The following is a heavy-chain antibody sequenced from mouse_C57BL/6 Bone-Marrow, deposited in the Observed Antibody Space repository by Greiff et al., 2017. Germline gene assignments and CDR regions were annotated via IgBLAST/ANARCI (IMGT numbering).Heavy chain of an antibody. CDR2: IDTSDSYT. V-gene: IGHV1-69*01. Sequence: QVQLQQPGAELVMPGASVKLSCKASGYTFTSYWMHWVKQRPGQGLERIGEIDTSDSYTNYNQKFKGKSTLTVDKSSSTADMQLSILTVEDSAVYYCARGVYYGSSWYFYVWGTGTTVTVST. J-gene: IGHJ1*03. CDR1: GYTFTSYW. CDR3: ARGVYYGSSWYFYV. D-gene: IGHD1-1*01.